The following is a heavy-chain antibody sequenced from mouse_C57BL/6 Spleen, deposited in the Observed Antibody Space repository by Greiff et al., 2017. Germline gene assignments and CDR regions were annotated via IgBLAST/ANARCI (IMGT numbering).Heavy chain of an antibody. CDR1: GYTFTDYY. CDR2: SNPNNGGT. Sequence: VQLQQSGPELVKPGASVKISCKASGYTFTDYYMNWVKQSHGKSLEWIGDSNPNNGGTSYNQKFKGKATLTVDKSSSTAYMELLSLTSEDSSVYYCAKFYDGYYRWFDVWGTGTTVTVSS. D-gene: IGHD2-3*01. V-gene: IGHV1-26*01. J-gene: IGHJ1*03. CDR3: AKFYDGYYRWFDV.